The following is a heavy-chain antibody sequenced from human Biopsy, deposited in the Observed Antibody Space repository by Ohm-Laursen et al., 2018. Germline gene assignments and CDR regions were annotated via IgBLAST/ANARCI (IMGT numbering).Heavy chain of an antibody. V-gene: IGHV1-18*01. D-gene: IGHD6-25*01. J-gene: IGHJ4*02. CDR3: ARIAAAGWDDY. CDR1: GYKFTSYG. CDR2: ISGYNGNT. Sequence: ASVKVSCKVSGYKFTSYGMSWVRQAPGQGFEWMGRISGYNGNTNYAQRFQGRITMTIDAATSTGYMDLRSLKSDDTAVYYCARIAAAGWDDYWGQGTLVTVSS.